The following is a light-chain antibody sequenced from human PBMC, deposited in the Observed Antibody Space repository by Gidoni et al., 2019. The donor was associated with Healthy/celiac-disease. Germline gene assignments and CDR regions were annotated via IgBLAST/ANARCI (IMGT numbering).Light chain of an antibody. CDR3: QQYNSYLLT. J-gene: IGKJ4*01. CDR2: DAS. CDR1: QSISSW. Sequence: GDRVTITCRASQSISSWLAWYQQKPGKAPKLLIYDASSLESGVPSRFSGSGSGTEFTLTISSLQPDDFATYYCQQYNSYLLTFGGXTKVEIK. V-gene: IGKV1-5*01.